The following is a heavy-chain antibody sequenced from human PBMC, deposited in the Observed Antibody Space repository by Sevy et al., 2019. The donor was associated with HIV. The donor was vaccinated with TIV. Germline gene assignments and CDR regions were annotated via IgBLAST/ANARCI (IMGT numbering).Heavy chain of an antibody. Sequence: GGSLRLSCVASGFTFDNYWMQWVRQAPGKGLEWVANIRQDGNEIYYADSVKGRFPISRANAKESLYLQMSNLRVEDTAIYYCARRYFDLWGQGILVTVSS. J-gene: IGHJ4*02. CDR3: ARRYFDL. CDR2: IRQDGNEI. CDR1: GFTFDNYW. V-gene: IGHV3-7*01.